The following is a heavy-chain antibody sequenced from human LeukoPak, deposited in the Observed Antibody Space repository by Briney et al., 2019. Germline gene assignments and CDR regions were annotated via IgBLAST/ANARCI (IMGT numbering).Heavy chain of an antibody. CDR2: IYHGGST. CDR3: ARLSTVTTSFDY. V-gene: IGHV4-38-2*02. CDR1: GFSISSVYY. Sequence: SETLSLTCSVSGFSISSVYYWGWIRQPPGKGLEWIGSIYHGGSTYYNPSLKSRVTISVDTSKNQFSLKLSSVTAADTAVYYCARLSTVTTSFDYWGQGTLVTVSS. J-gene: IGHJ4*02. D-gene: IGHD4-17*01.